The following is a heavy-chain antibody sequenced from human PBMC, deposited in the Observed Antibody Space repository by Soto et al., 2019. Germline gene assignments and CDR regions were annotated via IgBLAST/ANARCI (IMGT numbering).Heavy chain of an antibody. CDR3: ARDPQYRTTPQVFDY. Sequence: QVQLLQSGAEVKKPGASVRVSCKASGYSFTRFGISWVRQAPGQGLEWVGRISTYNGNTKYAQKLEGRVIVSTDTSTSTADMELRSLRSDDKAVYYCARDPQYRTTPQVFDYWGQGTLLTVSS. CDR1: GYSFTRFG. CDR2: ISTYNGNT. J-gene: IGHJ4*02. V-gene: IGHV1-18*01. D-gene: IGHD6-6*01.